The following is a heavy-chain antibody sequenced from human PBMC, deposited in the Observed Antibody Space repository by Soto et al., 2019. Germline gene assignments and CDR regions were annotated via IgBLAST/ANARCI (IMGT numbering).Heavy chain of an antibody. Sequence: GSGKVYSKSCGKRFSSSFMHLVRQAPGHGLEWMGIINPSGDNTIYAGKFQGRFATTRETATSTVYMGLSRLRSEDTAVYYCASYSSRGDGPDYYYHYGMDVWGRGTPVTVSS. CDR1: GKRFSSSF. D-gene: IGHD6-19*01. J-gene: IGHJ6*01. CDR2: INPSGDNT. CDR3: ASYSSRGDGPDYYYHYGMDV. V-gene: IGHV1-46*01.